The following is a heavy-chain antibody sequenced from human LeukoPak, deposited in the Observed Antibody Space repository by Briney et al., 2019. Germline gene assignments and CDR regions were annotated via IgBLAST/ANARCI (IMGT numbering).Heavy chain of an antibody. CDR2: ITGSGGST. V-gene: IGHV3-23*01. D-gene: IGHD3-22*01. Sequence: TGGSLRLSCAASGFTFSSYAMHWVRQAPGKGLEWVSTITGSGGSTFYADSVKGRFTISRDNSMDTLYLQMSSLRAEDTAVYYCAKDRGRYYDSSGYYWGYYFDSWGQGILVTVST. J-gene: IGHJ4*02. CDR3: AKDRGRYYDSSGYYWGYYFDS. CDR1: GFTFSSYA.